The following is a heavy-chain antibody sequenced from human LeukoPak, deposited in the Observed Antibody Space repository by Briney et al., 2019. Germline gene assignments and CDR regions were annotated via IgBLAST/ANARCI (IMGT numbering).Heavy chain of an antibody. Sequence: ASVKVSCKASGYTFTGSYMYWVRQAPGQGLEWMGWINPNSGGTNYAQKFQGRVTMTRDTSISTAYMELSSLRSDDTAVYYCARDPDYGELDLWGPGTLVTVSS. J-gene: IGHJ5*02. CDR3: ARDPDYGELDL. CDR1: GYTFTGSY. CDR2: INPNSGGT. D-gene: IGHD4-17*01. V-gene: IGHV1-2*02.